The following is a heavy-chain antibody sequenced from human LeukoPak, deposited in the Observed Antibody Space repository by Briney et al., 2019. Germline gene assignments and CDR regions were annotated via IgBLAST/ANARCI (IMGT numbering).Heavy chain of an antibody. J-gene: IGHJ4*02. CDR1: GFTFDDYA. CDR2: ISWNSGSI. V-gene: IGHV3-9*01. CDR3: AAIRPGGTGPN. Sequence: PGRSLRLSCAASGFTFDDYAMHWVRQAPGKGLEWVSGISWNSGSIGYADSVKGRFTISRDNAKNSLYLQMNSLRAEDTALYYCAAIRPGGTGPNWGQGTLVTVSS. D-gene: IGHD2-8*02.